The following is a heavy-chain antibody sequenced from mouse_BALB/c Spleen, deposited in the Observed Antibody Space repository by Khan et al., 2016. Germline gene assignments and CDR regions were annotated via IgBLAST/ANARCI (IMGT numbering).Heavy chain of an antibody. J-gene: IGHJ4*01. D-gene: IGHD2-3*01. CDR3: ARRDDGGGAMDY. CDR1: GFSLTSYG. V-gene: IGHV2-6*02. Sequence: QVQLKESGPGLVAPSQSLSITCTVSGFSLTSYGVHWVRQPPGKGLEWLVVIWSDGSTTYNSALKSRLSISKDNSKSHVFLKMNSRQTDDTAMYYCARRDDGGGAMDYWGQGTSVTVSS. CDR2: IWSDGST.